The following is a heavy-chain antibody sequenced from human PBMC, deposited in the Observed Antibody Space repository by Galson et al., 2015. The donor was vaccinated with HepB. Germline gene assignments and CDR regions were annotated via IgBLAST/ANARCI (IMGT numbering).Heavy chain of an antibody. CDR3: AKDRGSDHHPFDY. CDR2: ISGSGGST. CDR1: GFTFSSYA. D-gene: IGHD1-26*01. J-gene: IGHJ4*02. V-gene: IGHV3-23*01. Sequence: SLRLSCAASGFTFSSYAMSWVRQAPGKGLEWVSAISGSGGSTYYADSVKGRFTISRDNSKNTLYLQMNSLRAEDTAVYYCAKDRGSDHHPFDYWGQGTLVTVSS.